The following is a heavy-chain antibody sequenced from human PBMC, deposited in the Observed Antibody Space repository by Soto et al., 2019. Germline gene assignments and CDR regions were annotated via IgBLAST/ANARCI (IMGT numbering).Heavy chain of an antibody. V-gene: IGHV3-21*01. CDR2: ISSSSSYI. D-gene: IGHD6-19*01. J-gene: IGHJ4*02. CDR3: AREGAVAGHYDY. CDR1: GFTFSSYS. Sequence: EVQLVESGGGLVKPGGSLRLSCAASGFTFSSYSMNWVRKAPGKGLEWVSSISSSSSYIYYADSVKGRFTISRDNAKNSLYLQMNSLRAEETAVYYCAREGAVAGHYDYWGQGTLVTVSS.